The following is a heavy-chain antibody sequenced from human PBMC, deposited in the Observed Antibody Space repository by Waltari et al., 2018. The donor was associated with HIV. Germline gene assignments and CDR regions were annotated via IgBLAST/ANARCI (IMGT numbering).Heavy chain of an antibody. CDR3: HGRGWG. CDR2: IKSEADGGTT. CDR1: GFTFSNAW. D-gene: IGHD3-16*01. J-gene: IGHJ1*01. Sequence: EVQLVDSGGGLVKPGESLRLSCAASGFTFSNAWMNWVRQAPGKGLEWVGRIKSEADGGTTDYAAPVKDRFIISRDDSKNMLYLQMNSLKAEDTALYYCHGRGWGWGQGTLVTVSS. V-gene: IGHV3-15*01.